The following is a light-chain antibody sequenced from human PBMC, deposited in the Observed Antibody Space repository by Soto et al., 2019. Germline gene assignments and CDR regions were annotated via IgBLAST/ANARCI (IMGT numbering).Light chain of an antibody. CDR1: PSVSSN. CDR2: GAS. J-gene: IGKJ5*01. Sequence: EIVMTQSPATLSVSPGASAPLSCRASPSVSSNLAWYQQKPGQAPRLLIYGASTSATGIPARFSGSGSGTDFTLNISSLEPEDFAVYYCHQRNNWPPEITFGQGTRLEIK. V-gene: IGKV3-15*01. CDR3: HQRNNWPPEIT.